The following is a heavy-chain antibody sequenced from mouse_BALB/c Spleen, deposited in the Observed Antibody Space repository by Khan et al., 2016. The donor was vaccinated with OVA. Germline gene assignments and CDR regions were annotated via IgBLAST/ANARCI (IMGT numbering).Heavy chain of an antibody. CDR3: ARPPYCSYVLDN. CDR1: GHTFTKFG. Sequence: QIQLVQSGPEVKKPGATVKISCKASGHTFTKFGMHWVKQAPGKGLKWMGWINTYTGEPTYADDFNGRVAFSSETSASTAYLQINNLKNEDTATCFCARPPYCSYVLDNWGQGTSVTVSS. CDR2: INTYTGEP. D-gene: IGHD2-10*01. V-gene: IGHV9-3-1*01. J-gene: IGHJ4*01.